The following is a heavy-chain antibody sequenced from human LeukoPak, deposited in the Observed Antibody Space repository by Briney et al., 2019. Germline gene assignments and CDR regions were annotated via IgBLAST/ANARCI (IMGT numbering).Heavy chain of an antibody. Sequence: SETLSLTCTVSGGSISSSSYYWGWIRQPPGKGLEWIGSIYYSGSTYYNPSLKSRVTISVDTSKNQFSLKLSSVTAADTAVYYCTVCGSSSAFNYYYYYMGVWGKGTTVTVSS. CDR1: GGSISSSSYY. V-gene: IGHV4-39*07. J-gene: IGHJ6*03. D-gene: IGHD6-6*01. CDR3: TVCGSSSAFNYYYYYMGV. CDR2: IYYSGST.